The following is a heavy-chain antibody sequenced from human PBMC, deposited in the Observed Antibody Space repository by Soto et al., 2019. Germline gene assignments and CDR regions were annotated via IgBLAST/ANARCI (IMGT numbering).Heavy chain of an antibody. J-gene: IGHJ3*02. V-gene: IGHV3-30*18. D-gene: IGHD3-22*01. CDR2: ISYDGSNK. Sequence: HPGGSLRLSCAASGFTFSSYGMHWVRQAPGKGLEWVAVISYDGSNKYYADSVKGRFTISRDNSKNTLYLQMNSLRAEDTAVYYCAKERGLNYYDSSGHDAFDIWGQGTMVTVSS. CDR3: AKERGLNYYDSSGHDAFDI. CDR1: GFTFSSYG.